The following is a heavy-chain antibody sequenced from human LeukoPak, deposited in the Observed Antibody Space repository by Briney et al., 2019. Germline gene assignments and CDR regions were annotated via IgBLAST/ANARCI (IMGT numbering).Heavy chain of an antibody. D-gene: IGHD3-10*01. V-gene: IGHV4-34*01. J-gene: IGHJ5*02. CDR1: GGSFSGYY. CDR2: INHSGST. CDR3: ARIGRGFDP. Sequence: SETLSLTCAVYGGSFSGYYWSWIRQPPGEGLEWIGEINHSGSTNYNPSLKSRVTISVDTSKNQFSLKLSSVTAADTAVYYCARIGRGFDPWGQGTLVTVSS.